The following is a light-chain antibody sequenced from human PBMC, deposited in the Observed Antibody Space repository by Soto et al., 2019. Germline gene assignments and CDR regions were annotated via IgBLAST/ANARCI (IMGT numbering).Light chain of an antibody. Sequence: IALTQSPGTLSLSPGERATLSCRASQRVSSNYVAWYQHKPGQAPRLLIHGASIRATGIPDRFSGSRSVTDFTLTISRKEPEDFAVYYCHQYVTLPYAFGQGPKLQIK. V-gene: IGKV3-20*01. CDR1: QRVSSNY. CDR3: HQYVTLPYA. CDR2: GAS. J-gene: IGKJ2*01.